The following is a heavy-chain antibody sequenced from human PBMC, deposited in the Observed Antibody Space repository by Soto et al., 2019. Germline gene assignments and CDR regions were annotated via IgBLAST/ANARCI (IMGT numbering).Heavy chain of an antibody. CDR3: ARALVDTAMVTFDY. D-gene: IGHD5-18*01. CDR1: GGSISSGGYY. Sequence: QVQLQESGPGLVKPSQTLSLTCTVSGGSISSGGYYWSWIRQHPGKGLEWIGYIDYSGSTYYNPSLKSRVTISVDTSKNHFSRKLSSVTAADTAVYYCARALVDTAMVTFDYWGQGTLVTVSS. CDR2: IDYSGST. V-gene: IGHV4-31*03. J-gene: IGHJ4*02.